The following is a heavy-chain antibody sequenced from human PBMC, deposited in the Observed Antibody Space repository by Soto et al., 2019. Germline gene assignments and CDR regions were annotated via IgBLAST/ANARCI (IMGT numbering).Heavy chain of an antibody. J-gene: IGHJ5*02. CDR2: ISSSSSYR. V-gene: IGHV3-21*01. CDR3: ARDREEYSIRWYRRGPNGFDP. Sequence: GGSLRLSCAASGFTFSSYSMNWVRQAPGKGLEWVSSISSSSSYRYYADSVKGRFTISRDNAKNSLYLQMNSLRAEDTAVYYCARDREEYSIRWYRRGPNGFDPWGQGXLVTVSS. CDR1: GFTFSSYS. D-gene: IGHD6-13*01.